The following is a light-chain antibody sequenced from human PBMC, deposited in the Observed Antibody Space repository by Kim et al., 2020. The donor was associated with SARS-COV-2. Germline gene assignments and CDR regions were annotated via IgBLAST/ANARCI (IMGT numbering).Light chain of an antibody. CDR2: DAS. J-gene: IGKJ2*01. Sequence: EIVMTQSPPTLSVSPGERVTLSCRASETISSYLAWYQQKPGQAPRLLIYDASTRATDIPARFSGSGSGTEFTLTISSLQSEDFGIYYCQQYNDWPPGDTFGQGTKLEI. V-gene: IGKV3-15*01. CDR1: ETISSY. CDR3: QQYNDWPPGDT.